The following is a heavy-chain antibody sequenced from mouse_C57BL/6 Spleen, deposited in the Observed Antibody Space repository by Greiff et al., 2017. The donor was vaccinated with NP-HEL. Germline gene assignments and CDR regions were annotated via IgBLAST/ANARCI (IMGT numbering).Heavy chain of an antibody. CDR3: ARYISGTTFDY. J-gene: IGHJ2*01. CDR1: GFTFTDYY. Sequence: EVMLVESGGGLVQPGGSLSLSCAASGFTFTDYYMSWVRQPPGKALEWLGFIRNKANGYTTAYSASVKGRFTISRDNSQSILYLQMNALRAEDSATYYCARYISGTTFDYWGQGTTLTVSS. D-gene: IGHD4-1*01. V-gene: IGHV7-3*01. CDR2: IRNKANGYTT.